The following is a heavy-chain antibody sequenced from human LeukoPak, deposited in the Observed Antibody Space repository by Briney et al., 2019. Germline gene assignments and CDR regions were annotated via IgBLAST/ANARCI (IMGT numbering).Heavy chain of an antibody. D-gene: IGHD4-17*01. J-gene: IGHJ5*02. Sequence: PGGSLRLSCAASGFTFSSYSMNWVRQAPGKGLEWVSSISSSSSYIYYADSVKGRFTISRDNAKNSLYLQMNSLRAEDTAVYYCARGPHYGDYSLYNWFDPWGQGTLVTVSS. CDR3: ARGPHYGDYSLYNWFDP. CDR2: ISSSSSYI. V-gene: IGHV3-21*01. CDR1: GFTFSSYS.